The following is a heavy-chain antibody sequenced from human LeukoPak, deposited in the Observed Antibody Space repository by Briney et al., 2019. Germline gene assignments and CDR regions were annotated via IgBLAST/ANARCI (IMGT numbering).Heavy chain of an antibody. J-gene: IGHJ4*02. CDR3: ARDATRGGDNDY. Sequence: GGSLRLSCAASGFTFSTYSMKWVRQAPGKGLEWVSYISDSSAMYYADSVRGRFTISRENDKNSLFLQMNSLRAEDTAVYYCARDATRGGDNDYWGQGTRVIVSS. V-gene: IGHV3-48*01. CDR1: GFTFSTYS. CDR2: ISDSSAM. D-gene: IGHD2-21*02.